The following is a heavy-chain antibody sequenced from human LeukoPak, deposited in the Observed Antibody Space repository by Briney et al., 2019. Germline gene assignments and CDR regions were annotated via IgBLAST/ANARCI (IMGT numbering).Heavy chain of an antibody. J-gene: IGHJ6*03. CDR2: IIPIFGTA. Sequence: ASVKVSCKASGGTFTSYAISWVRQAPGKGLEWMGGIIPIFGTANYAQKFQGRVTITADESTSTAYMELSSLRSEDTAVYYCARDLSTTGLVPHYYYYMDVWGKGTTVTVSS. CDR1: GGTFTSYA. V-gene: IGHV1-69*13. D-gene: IGHD1-1*01. CDR3: ARDLSTTGLVPHYYYYMDV.